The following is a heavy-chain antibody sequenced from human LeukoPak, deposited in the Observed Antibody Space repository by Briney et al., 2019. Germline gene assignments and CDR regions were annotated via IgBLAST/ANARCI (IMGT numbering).Heavy chain of an antibody. CDR2: IRYDGSNK. Sequence: PGGSLRLSCAASGFTFSSYGMHWVRQAPGKGLEWVAFIRYDGSNKYYADSVKGRFTISRDNSKNTLYLQMNTLRAEDTAVYYCARAAETTVVTFDYWGQGTLVTVSS. J-gene: IGHJ4*02. CDR1: GFTFSSYG. CDR3: ARAAETTVVTFDY. D-gene: IGHD4-23*01. V-gene: IGHV3-30*02.